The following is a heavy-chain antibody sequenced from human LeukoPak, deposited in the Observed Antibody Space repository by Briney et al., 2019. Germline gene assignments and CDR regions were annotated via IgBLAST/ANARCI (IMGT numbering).Heavy chain of an antibody. Sequence: SETLSLTCAVYGGSFSGYYWGWIRQTPGEGLEWIGYTYYSSSTYYNPSLKSRVTISVDTSKNQFSLMLNSVTAADTAVYYCATPGRIAVAGQFDYWGQGTLVTVSS. J-gene: IGHJ4*02. V-gene: IGHV4-34*01. CDR3: ATPGRIAVAGQFDY. CDR1: GGSFSGYY. CDR2: TYYSSST. D-gene: IGHD6-19*01.